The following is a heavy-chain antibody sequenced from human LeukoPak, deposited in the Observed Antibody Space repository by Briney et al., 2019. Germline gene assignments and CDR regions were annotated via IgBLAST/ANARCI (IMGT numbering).Heavy chain of an antibody. D-gene: IGHD5-24*01. CDR2: ISWNSGSI. V-gene: IGHV3-9*01. CDR1: GFTFDDYA. CDR3: AKGDGYSIRLFDY. Sequence: PGGSLRLSCAASGFTFDDYAMHWVRQAPGKGLEWVSGISWNSGSIGYADSVKGRFTISRDNAKNSLYLQMNSLRAEDTALYYCAKGDGYSIRLFDYWGQGTLVTVSS. J-gene: IGHJ4*02.